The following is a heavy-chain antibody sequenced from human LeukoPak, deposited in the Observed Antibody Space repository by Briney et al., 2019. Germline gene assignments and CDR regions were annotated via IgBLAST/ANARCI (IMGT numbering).Heavy chain of an antibody. CDR2: INHSGST. J-gene: IGHJ5*02. V-gene: IGHV4-34*01. CDR3: ARVNETQSSEYYYDSSGYRHNWFDP. CDR1: GGSFSGYY. D-gene: IGHD3-22*01. Sequence: SETLSLTCAVYGGSFSGYYWSWIRQPPGKGLEWIGEINHSGSTNYNPYLKSRITISVDTSKNQFSLKLSSVTAADTAVYYCARVNETQSSEYYYDSSGYRHNWFDPWGQGTLVTVSS.